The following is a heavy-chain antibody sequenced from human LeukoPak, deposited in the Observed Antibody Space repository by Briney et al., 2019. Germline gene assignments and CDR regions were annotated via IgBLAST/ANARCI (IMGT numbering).Heavy chain of an antibody. CDR1: GFTFSSYA. CDR3: ARDPLTP. V-gene: IGHV3-30-3*01. CDR2: ISYDGSNK. Sequence: PGGSLRLSCAASGFTFSSYAMHWVRQAPGKGLEWVAVISYDGSNKYYADSVKGRFTISRDNSKNTLYLQMNSLRAEDTAAYYCARDPLTPWGQGTLVTVSS. J-gene: IGHJ4*02. D-gene: IGHD4-23*01.